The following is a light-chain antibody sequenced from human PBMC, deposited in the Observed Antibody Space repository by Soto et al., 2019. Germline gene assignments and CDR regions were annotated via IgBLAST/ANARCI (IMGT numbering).Light chain of an antibody. V-gene: IGKV1-5*03. CDR3: QQYNSYPYT. CDR1: QSINSW. J-gene: IGKJ2*01. Sequence: DIQMTQSPSTLYASVGDRVTITCRASQSINSWLAWYPQKPGNAPKLLIYKTPSLESGVPSRFSGSGSGTEFTLTISSLQADDCANYYCQQYNSYPYTFGQGTKLEIK. CDR2: KTP.